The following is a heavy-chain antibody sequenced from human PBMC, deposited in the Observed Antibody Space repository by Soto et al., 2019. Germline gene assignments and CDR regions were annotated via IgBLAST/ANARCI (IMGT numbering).Heavy chain of an antibody. Sequence: QVQLQASGPGLVKPSETLSLTCTVSGGSISSYYWSWIRQPPGKGLEWIGYIYYSGSTNCNPSLKSRVTISVATSKNQFSLKLSSVTAADTAVYYCARTYYGSGSATFDPWGQGTLVTVSS. V-gene: IGHV4-59*01. CDR3: ARTYYGSGSATFDP. D-gene: IGHD3-10*01. J-gene: IGHJ5*02. CDR1: GGSISSYY. CDR2: IYYSGST.